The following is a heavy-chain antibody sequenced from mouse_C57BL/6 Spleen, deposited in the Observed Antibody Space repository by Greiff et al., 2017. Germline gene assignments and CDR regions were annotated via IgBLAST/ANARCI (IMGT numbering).Heavy chain of an antibody. CDR1: GYAFSSSW. CDR3: ARFDDGYSFAY. J-gene: IGHJ3*01. CDR2: LYPDDGDT. D-gene: IGHD2-3*01. V-gene: IGHV1-82*01. Sequence: QVQLQQSGPELVKPGASVKISCKASGYAFSSSWMNWVKQRPGKGLEWIGRLYPDDGDTTYNGKFKGKATLTADKSSSTAYMQLSSLTSEDSAVYFCARFDDGYSFAYWGQGTLVTVSA.